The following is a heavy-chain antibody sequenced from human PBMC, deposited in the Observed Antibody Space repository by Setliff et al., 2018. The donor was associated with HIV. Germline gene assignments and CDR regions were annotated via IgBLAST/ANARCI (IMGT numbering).Heavy chain of an antibody. CDR2: ISIGSGGAI. CDR1: GYTFNSYG. D-gene: IGHD1-7*01. J-gene: IGHJ5*02. CDR3: AKDRRGITGTKSCAWFDP. Sequence: SCKASGYTFNSYGINWVRQAPGRGLEWVSSISIGSGGAIDYADSVQGRLTISRDNSKNTLYRQMNSLRAEDTAVYYCAKDRRGITGTKSCAWFDPWGQGTLVTVSS. V-gene: IGHV3-21*04.